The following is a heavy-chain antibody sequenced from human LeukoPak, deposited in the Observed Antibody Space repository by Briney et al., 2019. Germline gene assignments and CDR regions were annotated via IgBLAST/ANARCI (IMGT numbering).Heavy chain of an antibody. D-gene: IGHD2-15*01. CDR3: ARVLAPGKERYYFDY. J-gene: IGHJ4*02. CDR2: IYYSGST. CDR1: VNSIGVGDYY. Sequence: SQTLSLTCTVSVNSIGVGDYYWSWIRQPPGKGLEWIGYIYYSGSTYYNPSLKSRVTISVDTSKNQFSLKLSSVTAADTAVYYCARVLAPGKERYYFDYWGQGTLVTVSS. V-gene: IGHV4-30-4*01.